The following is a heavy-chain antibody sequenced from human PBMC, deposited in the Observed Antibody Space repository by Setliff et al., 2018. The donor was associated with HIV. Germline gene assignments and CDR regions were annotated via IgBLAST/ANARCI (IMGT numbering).Heavy chain of an antibody. CDR2: INPSGGSA. CDR1: GYTFTNYY. D-gene: IGHD3-3*01. V-gene: IGHV1-46*01. J-gene: IGHJ6*03. Sequence: GASVKVSCKASGYTFTNYYMQWVRQAPGQGLEWMGIINPSGGSATYAQKFQGRVTMTRDTSTSTAYMELSSLRSDDTAVYYCAREGGREYDFWSGYYRPYYYYMDVWGKGTTVTVSS. CDR3: AREGGREYDFWSGYYRPYYYYMDV.